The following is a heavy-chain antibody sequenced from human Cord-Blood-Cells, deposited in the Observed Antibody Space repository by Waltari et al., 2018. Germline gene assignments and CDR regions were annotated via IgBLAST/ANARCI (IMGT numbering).Heavy chain of an antibody. D-gene: IGHD3-3*01. Sequence: QVQLQQWGAGLLKPSETLSLTCAVYGGSFSGYYWSWLRPTPGKGLEWIGEINHSGSTNYNPSLKSRVTISVDTSKNQFSLKLSSVTAADTAVYYCARFSGVTIFGVVIMSDAFDIWGQGTMVTVSS. CDR2: INHSGST. V-gene: IGHV4-34*01. CDR1: GGSFSGYY. J-gene: IGHJ3*02. CDR3: ARFSGVTIFGVVIMSDAFDI.